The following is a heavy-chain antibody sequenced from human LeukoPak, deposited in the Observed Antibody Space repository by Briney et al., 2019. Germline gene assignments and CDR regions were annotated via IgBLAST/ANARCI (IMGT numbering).Heavy chain of an antibody. CDR3: ASQSDYSIGYYFDY. CDR1: GGSISSGGHY. D-gene: IGHD4-11*01. Sequence: PSETLSLTCTVSGGSISSGGHYWSWIRQPAGKGLEWIGRIYTSGSTNYNPSLKSRVTMSVDTSKNQFSLKLSSVTAADTAVYYCASQSDYSIGYYFDYWGQGTLVTVSS. CDR2: IYTSGST. V-gene: IGHV4-61*02. J-gene: IGHJ4*02.